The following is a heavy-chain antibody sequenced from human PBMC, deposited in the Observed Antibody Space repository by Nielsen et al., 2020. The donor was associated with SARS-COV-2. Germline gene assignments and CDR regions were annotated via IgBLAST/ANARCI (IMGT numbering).Heavy chain of an antibody. D-gene: IGHD4-11*01. Sequence: GGSLRLSCAASGFMFDAYAMHWVRQAPGKGLEWVSGISWNSGSIDYADSVKGRFTLSRDNAKNCLYLQMNSLKPEDTALYYCAKDASSYRNYEGPDYWGQGTLVTVSS. V-gene: IGHV3-9*01. J-gene: IGHJ4*02. CDR1: GFMFDAYA. CDR3: AKDASSYRNYEGPDY. CDR2: ISWNSGSI.